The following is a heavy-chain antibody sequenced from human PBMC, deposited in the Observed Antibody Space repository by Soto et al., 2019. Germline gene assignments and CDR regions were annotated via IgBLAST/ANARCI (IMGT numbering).Heavy chain of an antibody. V-gene: IGHV4-30-4*01. Sequence: QVQLQESGPGLVKPSQTLSLTCTVSGGSISSGDYYWSWIRQPPGKGLEWIGYIYYSGSTYYNPSLKSRVTISVDTSKNQFSLKLSSVTAADTAVYYCACQTEATVTTTGPDYWGQGTLVTVSS. J-gene: IGHJ4*02. CDR3: ACQTEATVTTTGPDY. CDR1: GGSISSGDYY. CDR2: IYYSGST. D-gene: IGHD4-17*01.